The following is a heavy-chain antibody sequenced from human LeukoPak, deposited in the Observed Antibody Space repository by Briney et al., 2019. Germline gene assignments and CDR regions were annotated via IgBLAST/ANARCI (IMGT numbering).Heavy chain of an antibody. V-gene: IGHV3-23*01. Sequence: GGSLRLSCEASGFTFSSYIMTWVRQAPGKGLEWGSTIKGSAEATFYADSVKDRFTISRDNSKNTLYLQMNSLRADDTALYFCASDHESSGSPTSDYWGQGTLVTVSS. J-gene: IGHJ4*02. CDR3: ASDHESSGSPTSDY. D-gene: IGHD3-22*01. CDR1: GFTFSSYI. CDR2: IKGSAEAT.